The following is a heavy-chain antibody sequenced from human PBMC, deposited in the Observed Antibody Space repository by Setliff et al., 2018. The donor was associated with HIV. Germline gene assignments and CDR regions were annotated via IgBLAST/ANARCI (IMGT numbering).Heavy chain of an antibody. CDR2: IRYDGSNK. D-gene: IGHD3-3*01. V-gene: IGHV3-30*02. CDR1: GFTFSNNW. Sequence: PGGSLRLSCAASGFTFSNNWVSWVRQAPGKGLEWVAFIRYDGSNKYYADSVKGRFTISRDNSKNTLYLQMNSLKTEDTAVYYCTTDRPPLYNFWSGYAMNYFDYWGQGTLVTVSS. CDR3: TTDRPPLYNFWSGYAMNYFDY. J-gene: IGHJ4*02.